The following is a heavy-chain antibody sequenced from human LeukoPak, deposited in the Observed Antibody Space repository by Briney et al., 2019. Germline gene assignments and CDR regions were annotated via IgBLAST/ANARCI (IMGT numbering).Heavy chain of an antibody. V-gene: IGHV1-2*02. CDR2: INPNSGGT. D-gene: IGHD1-7*01. Sequence: GTSVKVSCKASGYTFTGHYMHWVRQAPGQGLEWMGWINPNSGGTNYAQKFQGRVTMTRDTSISTAYMELSRLRSDDTAVYYCARGGLTGTWDYYYYMDVWGKGTTVTVSS. J-gene: IGHJ6*03. CDR1: GYTFTGHY. CDR3: ARGGLTGTWDYYYYMDV.